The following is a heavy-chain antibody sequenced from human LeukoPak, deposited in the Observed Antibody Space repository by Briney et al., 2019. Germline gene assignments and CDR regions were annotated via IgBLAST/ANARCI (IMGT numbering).Heavy chain of an antibody. Sequence: GRSLRLSCAASGLTFSTYAMHWVRQAPGKGLEWVAVISSDGSNKFYADSMKGRFTISRDNSKNTLYLQMNSLRAEDTAVYYCARGWIQLSHFDCWGQGTLVTVSS. CDR2: ISSDGSNK. D-gene: IGHD5-18*01. V-gene: IGHV3-30-3*01. CDR1: GLTFSTYA. J-gene: IGHJ4*02. CDR3: ARGWIQLSHFDC.